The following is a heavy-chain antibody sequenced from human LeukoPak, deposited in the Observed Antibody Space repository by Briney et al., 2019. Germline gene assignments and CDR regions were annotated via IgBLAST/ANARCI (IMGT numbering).Heavy chain of an antibody. CDR2: INPNSGGT. CDR3: ARDTSPTMITSGFDY. V-gene: IGHV1-2*02. CDR1: GYTFTGYY. D-gene: IGHD3-16*01. Sequence: VASVKVSCKASGYTFTGYYMHWVRRAPGQGLEGMGWINPNSGGTNYAQNFQGRVTMTRDTSITTAYMEVSSLRSDDTAVYYCARDTSPTMITSGFDYWGQGTLVTVSS. J-gene: IGHJ4*02.